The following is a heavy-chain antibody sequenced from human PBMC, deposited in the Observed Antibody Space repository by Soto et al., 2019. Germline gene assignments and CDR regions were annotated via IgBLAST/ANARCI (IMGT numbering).Heavy chain of an antibody. Sequence: SVKVSCKASGGTFSSYAISWVRQAPGQGLEWMGGIIPIFGTANYAQKFQGRVTITADESTSTAYMELSSLRSEDTAVYYCARGAEMATIPYNWFDPWGQGTLVTVYS. D-gene: IGHD5-12*01. CDR2: IIPIFGTA. V-gene: IGHV1-69*13. CDR3: ARGAEMATIPYNWFDP. J-gene: IGHJ5*02. CDR1: GGTFSSYA.